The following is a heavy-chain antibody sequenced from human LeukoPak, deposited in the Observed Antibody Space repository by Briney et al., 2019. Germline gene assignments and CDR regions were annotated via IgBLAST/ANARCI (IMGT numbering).Heavy chain of an antibody. V-gene: IGHV1-2*02. Sequence: ASVKVSCKASGYTFTGYYMHWVRQAPGQGLEWMGWINPNSGGTNYAQKFQGRVTMTRDTSISTACMELSRLRADDTAVYYCARDLRYSYAVYYFDYWGQGTLVTVSS. CDR1: GYTFTGYY. CDR3: ARDLRYSYAVYYFDY. J-gene: IGHJ4*02. D-gene: IGHD5-18*01. CDR2: INPNSGGT.